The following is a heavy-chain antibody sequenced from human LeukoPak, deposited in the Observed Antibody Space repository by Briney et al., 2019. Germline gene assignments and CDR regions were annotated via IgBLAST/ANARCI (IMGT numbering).Heavy chain of an antibody. Sequence: GGSLRLSCAASGFTFSSYAMSWVRQAPEKGLEWVSAISDSGGNTYYADSVKGRFTISRDNSKNTLYLHMNSLRAEDTAVYYCFSCLSPHTRYQFDYWGQGTLVSVFS. J-gene: IGHJ4*02. CDR3: FSCLSPHTRYQFDY. D-gene: IGHD2-2*01. CDR1: GFTFSSYA. V-gene: IGHV3-23*01. CDR2: ISDSGGNT.